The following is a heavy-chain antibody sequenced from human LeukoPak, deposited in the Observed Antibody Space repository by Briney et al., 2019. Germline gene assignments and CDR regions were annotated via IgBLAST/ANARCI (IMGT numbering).Heavy chain of an antibody. V-gene: IGHV1-18*01. CDR2: ISAYNGNT. CDR1: GGTFSSYA. D-gene: IGHD1-26*01. Sequence: GSSVKVSCKASGGTFSSYAISWVRQAPGQGLEWMGWISAYNGNTNYAQKLQGRVTMTTDTSTSTAYMELRSLRSDDTAVYYCARDIGSHFDYWGQGTLVTVSS. CDR3: ARDIGSHFDY. J-gene: IGHJ4*02.